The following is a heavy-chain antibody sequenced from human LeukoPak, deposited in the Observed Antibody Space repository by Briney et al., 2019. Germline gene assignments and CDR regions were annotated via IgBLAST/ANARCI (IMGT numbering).Heavy chain of an antibody. CDR1: GFTFSSYS. CDR3: ARSGDTALRHFDY. J-gene: IGHJ4*02. V-gene: IGHV3-48*04. CDR2: ISSSSSTI. Sequence: GGSLRLSCAASGFTFSSYSMNWVRQAPGKGLEWVSYISSSSSTIYYADSVKGRFTISRDNAKNSLYLQMNSLRAEDTAVYYCARSGDTALRHFDYWGQGTLVTVSS. D-gene: IGHD5-18*01.